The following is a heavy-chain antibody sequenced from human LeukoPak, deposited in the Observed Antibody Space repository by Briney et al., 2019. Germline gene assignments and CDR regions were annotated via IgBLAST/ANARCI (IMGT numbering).Heavy chain of an antibody. CDR1: GGSISSGGYY. V-gene: IGHV4-31*03. CDR3: ARVGDILTAGYYFDY. Sequence: PSETLSLTCTVSGGSISSGGYYWSRIRQHPGKGLEWIGYIYNSGGTSYNPSLKSRVTISLDTSKTQFSLKLSSVTAADTAVYYCARVGDILTAGYYFDYWGQGTLVTVSS. J-gene: IGHJ4*02. CDR2: IYNSGGT. D-gene: IGHD3-9*01.